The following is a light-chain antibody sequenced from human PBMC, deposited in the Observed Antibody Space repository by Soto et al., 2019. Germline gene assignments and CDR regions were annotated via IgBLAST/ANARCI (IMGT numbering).Light chain of an antibody. CDR1: QSVSGW. V-gene: IGKV1-5*01. Sequence: DIKMTQSPSTLSASVGARVTITSRASQSVSGWLAWYQQKPGKAPKILIYDASRLYSGVPSRFSGSGSGTDFTLTISSLQPDDFATYYCQQYNSHLTFGQGTKVDIK. J-gene: IGKJ1*01. CDR2: DAS. CDR3: QQYNSHLT.